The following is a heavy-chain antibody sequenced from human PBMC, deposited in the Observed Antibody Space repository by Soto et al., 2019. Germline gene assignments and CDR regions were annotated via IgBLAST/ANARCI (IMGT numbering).Heavy chain of an antibody. Sequence: QVQLVESGGGVVQPGRSLRLSCAASGITFSSYGIHWVRQAPGRGLEWVAAISYDGNNIHYADSVKGRFTISRDNSKNTLYLQMNSLRADDTAVYYCAKDEYYHDTSGYYIFDYWGQGTLVTVSS. CDR2: ISYDGNNI. CDR3: AKDEYYHDTSGYYIFDY. V-gene: IGHV3-30*18. CDR1: GITFSSYG. J-gene: IGHJ4*02. D-gene: IGHD3-22*01.